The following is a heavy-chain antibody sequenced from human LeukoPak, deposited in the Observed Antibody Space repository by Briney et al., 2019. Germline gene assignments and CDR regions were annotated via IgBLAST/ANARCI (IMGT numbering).Heavy chain of an antibody. J-gene: IGHJ4*02. D-gene: IGHD3-10*01. CDR1: GLSFSSTS. Sequence: GGSLRLSCAASGLSFSSTSMNWVRQAPGRGLEWVASISGGSTSIKYADLVKGRFTVSRDNAKNSLFLQMNSLRAEDTAVYYCARAIHYYGSGSYSGPLLYFDYWGQGTLATVSS. V-gene: IGHV3-21*06. CDR3: ARAIHYYGSGSYSGPLLYFDY. CDR2: ISGGSTSI.